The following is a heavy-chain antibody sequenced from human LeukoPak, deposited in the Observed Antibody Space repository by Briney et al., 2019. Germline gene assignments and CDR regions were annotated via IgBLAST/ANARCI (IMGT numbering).Heavy chain of an antibody. D-gene: IGHD3-22*01. CDR3: ARSKDSSGSVDY. CDR2: IIPIFGTA. J-gene: IGHJ4*02. CDR1: GGTFSSYA. V-gene: IGHV1-69*13. Sequence: ASVKVSCKASGGTFSSYAISWVRQAPGQGLEWMGGIIPIFGTANYAQKFQGRVTITADESTSTAHMELSSLRSEDTAVYYCARSKDSSGSVDYWGQGTLVTVSS.